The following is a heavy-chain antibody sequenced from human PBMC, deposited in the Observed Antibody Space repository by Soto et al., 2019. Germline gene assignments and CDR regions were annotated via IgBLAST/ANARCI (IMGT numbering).Heavy chain of an antibody. V-gene: IGHV3-66*01. CDR2: IYGGGST. Sequence: EVRLVESGGGLVQPGGSLRLSCAVSGFTVSSNYMSWVRQAPGKGLEWVSVIYGGGSTYYADSVKGRFTIYRDNSKNTLYLQMNSLRAEDTAVFYCARDSTDYGMDVWGQGTSVTVSS. J-gene: IGHJ6*02. CDR1: GFTVSSNY. CDR3: ARDSTDYGMDV.